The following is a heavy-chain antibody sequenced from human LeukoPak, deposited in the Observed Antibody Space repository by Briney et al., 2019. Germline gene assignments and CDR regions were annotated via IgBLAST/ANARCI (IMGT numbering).Heavy chain of an antibody. D-gene: IGHD2-2*01. CDR1: GFTFSSYS. Sequence: GGSLRLSCAASGFTFSSYSMNWVRQAPGKGLEWVSYISSSSSTIYYADSVKGRFTISRDNAKNSLYLQMNSLRAEDTAVYYCARDRIVVVPAAMHHPNWFDPWGQGTLVTVSS. CDR3: ARDRIVVVPAAMHHPNWFDP. J-gene: IGHJ5*02. V-gene: IGHV3-48*01. CDR2: ISSSSSTI.